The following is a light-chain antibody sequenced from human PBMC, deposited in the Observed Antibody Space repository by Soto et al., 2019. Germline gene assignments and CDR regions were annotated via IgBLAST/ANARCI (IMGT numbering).Light chain of an antibody. CDR1: QSISSW. V-gene: IGKV1-5*03. CDR2: KAS. CDR3: HLGTT. Sequence: DIQMTQSPSTLSASVGDRVTITCRASQSISSWLAWYQQKPGKAPKLLIYKASSLESGVPSRFSGSGSGTEFTLTISSLQPDDFATYYCHLGTTFGQGTKLEIK. J-gene: IGKJ2*01.